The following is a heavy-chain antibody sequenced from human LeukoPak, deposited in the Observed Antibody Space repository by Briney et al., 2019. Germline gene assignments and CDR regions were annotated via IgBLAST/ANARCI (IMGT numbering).Heavy chain of an antibody. D-gene: IGHD1-26*01. J-gene: IGHJ4*02. Sequence: GGSLRLSCAASGFMFSDYSVNWVRQAPGKGLEWVSSVSSGTTYIHYADSVKGRFTMSRDNAKNSLYLQMNSLRAEDTAVYYCARGIVGTTETTFDYWGQRTLVTVSS. CDR2: VSSGTTYI. CDR3: ARGIVGTTETTFDY. V-gene: IGHV3-21*01. CDR1: GFMFSDYS.